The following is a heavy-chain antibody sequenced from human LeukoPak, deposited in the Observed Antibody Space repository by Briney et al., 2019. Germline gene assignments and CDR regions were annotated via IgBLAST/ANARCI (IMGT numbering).Heavy chain of an antibody. J-gene: IGHJ6*02. CDR2: ISAYNGNT. CDR1: GYTFTSYG. D-gene: IGHD3-10*01. Sequence: ASVKVSCKASGYTFTSYGISWVRQAPGQGLEWMGWISAYNGNTNYAQKLQGRVTMTTDTSTSTAYMELSSLRSEDTAVYYCARTLSYESPLRWFGEIYYYYYGMDVWGQGTTVTVSS. CDR3: ARTLSYESPLRWFGEIYYYYYGMDV. V-gene: IGHV1-18*01.